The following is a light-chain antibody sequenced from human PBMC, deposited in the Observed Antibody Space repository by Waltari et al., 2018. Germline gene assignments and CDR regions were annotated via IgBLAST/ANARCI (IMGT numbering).Light chain of an antibody. J-gene: IGKJ1*01. CDR3: HQYYSSPWT. CDR1: TSVLYSSNNKNC. V-gene: IGKV4-1*01. Sequence: DIVMTQSPDSLAVSLGERATINCKSSTSVLYSSNNKNCLAWYQQKQGQPPKLLIYWASTRESGVPDRFSGSGSGTDFTLTISSLQAEDVAVYYCHQYYSSPWTFGQGTKVEI. CDR2: WAS.